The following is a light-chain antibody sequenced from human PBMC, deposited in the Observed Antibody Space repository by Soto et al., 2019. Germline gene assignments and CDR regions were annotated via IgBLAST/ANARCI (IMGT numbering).Light chain of an antibody. CDR1: SSNIGAGYD. CDR3: QSYDTTRVV. J-gene: IGLJ2*01. V-gene: IGLV1-40*01. Sequence: QSALTQPPSVSGAPGQKVTISCTGSSSNIGAGYDVHWYQQLPGTAPKLLIYGNTHRPSGVPDRFSGSKSGTSASLAITGLQAEDEADYYCQSYDTTRVVFGGGTKLTVL. CDR2: GNT.